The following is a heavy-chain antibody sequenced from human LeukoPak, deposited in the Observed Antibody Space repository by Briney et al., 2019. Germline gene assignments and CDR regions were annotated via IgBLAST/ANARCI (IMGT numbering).Heavy chain of an antibody. CDR1: GFTFSIYW. CDR2: INSDGSST. J-gene: IGHJ4*02. D-gene: IGHD4-17*01. V-gene: IGHV3-74*01. Sequence: GGSLRLSCAASGFTFSIYWMHWVRQGPGKGLVWVSRINSDGSSTHYADSVKGRFTISRDNSKNTLYLQMNSLRAEDTTVYYCAKGHSDYGTGFDLWGRGTLVTVSS. CDR3: AKGHSDYGTGFDL.